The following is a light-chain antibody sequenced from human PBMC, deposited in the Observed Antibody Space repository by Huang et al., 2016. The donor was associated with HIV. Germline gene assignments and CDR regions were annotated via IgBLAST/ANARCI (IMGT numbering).Light chain of an antibody. V-gene: IGKV1-39*01. CDR1: QNVNTY. J-gene: IGKJ5*01. Sequence: DIQMTQSPPSLSASVGDSVTIACRASQNVNTYLNWYQQKPRQAPRLLIFAASRLRSGVPSRFSGSGSGTEFTLTISSLQLEDFATYYCQQRFSTTITFGQGTRLDIK. CDR2: AAS. CDR3: QQRFSTTIT.